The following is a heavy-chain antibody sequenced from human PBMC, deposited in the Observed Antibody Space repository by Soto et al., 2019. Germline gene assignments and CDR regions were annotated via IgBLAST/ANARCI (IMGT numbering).Heavy chain of an antibody. CDR3: ARRAVAGTSWLDP. CDR1: GGSITTTNW. D-gene: IGHD6-19*01. J-gene: IGHJ5*02. CDR2: IYHSGRT. V-gene: IGHV4-4*02. Sequence: SETLSLTCAVSGGSITTTNWWNWVRQPPGKGLEWIGEIYHSGRTNFNPSLKSRVTISIDKSKNQVSLKLSSVTAADTAVYYCARRAVAGTSWLDPWGQGTKVTVSS.